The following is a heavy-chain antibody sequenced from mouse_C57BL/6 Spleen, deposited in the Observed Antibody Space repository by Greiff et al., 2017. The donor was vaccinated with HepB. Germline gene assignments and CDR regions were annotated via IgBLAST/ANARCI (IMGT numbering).Heavy chain of an antibody. CDR2: IDPSDSYT. Sequence: VQLQQPGAELVKPGASVKLSCKASGYTFTSYWMQWVKQRPGQGLEWIGEIDPSDSYTNYNQKFKGKATLTVDTSSSTAYMQLSSLTSEDSAVYYCARGGSGSGFAYWGQGTLVTVSA. V-gene: IGHV1-50*01. D-gene: IGHD3-2*02. J-gene: IGHJ3*01. CDR3: ARGGSGSGFAY. CDR1: GYTFTSYW.